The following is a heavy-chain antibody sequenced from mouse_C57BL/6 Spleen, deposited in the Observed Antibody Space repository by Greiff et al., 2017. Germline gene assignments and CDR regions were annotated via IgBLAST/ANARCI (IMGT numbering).Heavy chain of an antibody. CDR1: GFNIKDYY. CDR3: TTFAYYSTHGGLAY. CDR2: IDPEDGDT. D-gene: IGHD2-5*01. Sequence: EVQLKQSGAELVRPGASVKLSCTASGFNIKDYYMHWVKQRPEQGLEWIGRIDPEDGDTEYAPKFQGKATMTADTSSNTAYLQLSSLTSEDTAVDYCTTFAYYSTHGGLAYWGQGTLVTVSA. V-gene: IGHV14-1*01. J-gene: IGHJ3*01.